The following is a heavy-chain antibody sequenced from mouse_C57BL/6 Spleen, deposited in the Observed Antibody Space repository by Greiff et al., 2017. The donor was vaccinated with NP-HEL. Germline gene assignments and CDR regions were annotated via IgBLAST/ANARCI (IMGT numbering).Heavy chain of an antibody. CDR2: IDPSDSYT. CDR1: GYTFTSYW. Sequence: QVQLQQPGAELVRPGTSVKLSCKASGYTFTSYWMHWVKQRPGQGLEWIGVIDPSDSYTNYNQKFKGKATLTVDTSSSTAYMQLSSLTSEDSAVYYCARDNWDVKDWFAYWGQGTLVTVSA. D-gene: IGHD4-1*01. J-gene: IGHJ3*01. V-gene: IGHV1-59*01. CDR3: ARDNWDVKDWFAY.